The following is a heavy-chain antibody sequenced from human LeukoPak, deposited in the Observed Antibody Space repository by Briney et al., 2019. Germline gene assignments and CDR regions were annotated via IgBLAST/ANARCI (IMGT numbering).Heavy chain of an antibody. D-gene: IGHD5-12*01. CDR3: AREEGSGYDWFWYYGMDV. CDR1: GFTVSSNY. CDR2: IYSGGST. V-gene: IGHV3-66*01. Sequence: GGSLRLSCAASGFTVSSNYMNWVRQAPGKGLEWVSVIYSGGSTYYTDSVKGRFTISRDNSKNTLYLQMNSLRAEDTAVYYCAREEGSGYDWFWYYGMDVWGQGTTVTVSS. J-gene: IGHJ6*02.